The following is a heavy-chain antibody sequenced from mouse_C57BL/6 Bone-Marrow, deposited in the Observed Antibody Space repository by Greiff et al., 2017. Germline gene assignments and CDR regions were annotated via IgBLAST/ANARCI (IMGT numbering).Heavy chain of an antibody. D-gene: IGHD3-3*01. CDR1: GFNIKDDY. V-gene: IGHV14-4*01. Sequence: VQLKQSGAELVRPGASVKLSCTASGFNIKDDYMHWVQQRPEQGLEWIGWIDPENGVTEYAAKFQGKATITADTSSNTAYLQLRSLTSEDTAVYYCTRDGGFAYWGQGTLVTVSA. CDR2: IDPENGVT. J-gene: IGHJ3*01. CDR3: TRDGGFAY.